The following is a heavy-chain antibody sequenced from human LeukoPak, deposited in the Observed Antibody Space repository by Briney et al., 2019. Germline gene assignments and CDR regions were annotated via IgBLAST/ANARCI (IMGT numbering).Heavy chain of an antibody. V-gene: IGHV4-39*01. D-gene: IGHD3-22*01. Sequence: SETLSLTCTVSGGSISSSSYYWGWIRQPPGKGLEWIGSIYYSGSTYYNPSLKSRVTISVDTSKNQFSLKLSSVTAADTAVYYCTSLSRPTYYYDSSGYYVCDYWGQGTLVTVSS. CDR1: GGSISSSSYY. CDR3: TSLSRPTYYYDSSGYYVCDY. CDR2: IYYSGST. J-gene: IGHJ4*02.